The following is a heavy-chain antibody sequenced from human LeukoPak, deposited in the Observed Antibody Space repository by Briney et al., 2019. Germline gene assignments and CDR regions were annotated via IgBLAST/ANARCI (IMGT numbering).Heavy chain of an antibody. V-gene: IGHV1-3*01. CDR2: INAGNGIT. CDR1: GYTFTSYA. CDR3: AREVGDGYNSYYFDY. D-gene: IGHD5-24*01. Sequence: ASVKVSCKASGYTFTSYAMHWVRQAPGQRLEWMGWINAGNGITKYSQKFQGRVTITRDTSASTAYMELSSLRSEDTAVYYCAREVGDGYNSYYFDYWGQGTLVTVSS. J-gene: IGHJ4*02.